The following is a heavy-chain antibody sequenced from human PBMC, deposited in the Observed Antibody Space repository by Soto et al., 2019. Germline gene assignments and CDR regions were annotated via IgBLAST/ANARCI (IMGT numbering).Heavy chain of an antibody. Sequence: QVQLVESGGGVVQPGRSLILSCAASGFTFSSYGMHWVRQAPGKGLEWVAVIWYDGSNKYYEDSVKGRLTISRDNSKNTLDGQMNSLIAEDTAVYYCAREGYCRDGSCDTVPVFDYWCQGTLVTVSS. CDR1: GFTFSSYG. CDR3: AREGYCRDGSCDTVPVFDY. CDR2: IWYDGSNK. V-gene: IGHV3-33*01. D-gene: IGHD2-15*01. J-gene: IGHJ4*02.